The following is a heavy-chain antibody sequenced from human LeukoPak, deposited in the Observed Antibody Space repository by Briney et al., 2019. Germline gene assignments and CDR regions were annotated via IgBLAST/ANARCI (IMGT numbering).Heavy chain of an antibody. V-gene: IGHV1-8*03. Sequence: ASVKVSCKASGYTFTSYDINWVRQATGQGLEWMGWMNPNSGNTGYAQKFQGRVTITRNTSISTAYMELSSLRSEDTAVYYCARGYSGNWGYYYYCMDVWGKGTTVTVSS. CDR1: GYTFTSYD. CDR3: ARGYSGNWGYYYYCMDV. D-gene: IGHD1-26*01. CDR2: MNPNSGNT. J-gene: IGHJ6*03.